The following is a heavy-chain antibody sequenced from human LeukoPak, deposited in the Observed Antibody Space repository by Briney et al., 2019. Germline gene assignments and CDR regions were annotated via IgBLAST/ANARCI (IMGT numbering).Heavy chain of an antibody. CDR1: GGSISSYY. D-gene: IGHD6-13*01. CDR3: ARGKQLVRLPGYYYGMDV. CDR2: IYYSGST. J-gene: IGHJ6*02. Sequence: SETLSLTCTVSGGSISSYYWSWIRQPPGKGLEWIGYIYYSGSTNYNPSLKSRVTISVDTSKNQFSLKLSSVTAADTAVYYCARGKQLVRLPGYYYGMDVWGQGTTVTVSS. V-gene: IGHV4-59*12.